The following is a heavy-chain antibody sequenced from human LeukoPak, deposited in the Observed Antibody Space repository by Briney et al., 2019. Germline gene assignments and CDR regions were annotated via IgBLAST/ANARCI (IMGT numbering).Heavy chain of an antibody. Sequence: ASVKVSCKASGYTFTGYYMHWVRQAPGQGLEWMGWINPNSGGTNYVQKFQGRVTMTRDTSISTAYMELSRLRSDDTAVYYCARDAFEWELHFDYWGQGTLVTVSS. J-gene: IGHJ4*02. D-gene: IGHD1-26*01. CDR2: INPNSGGT. CDR3: ARDAFEWELHFDY. V-gene: IGHV1-2*02. CDR1: GYTFTGYY.